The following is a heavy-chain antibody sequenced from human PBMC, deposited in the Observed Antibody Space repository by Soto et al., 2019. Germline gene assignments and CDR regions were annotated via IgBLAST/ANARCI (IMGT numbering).Heavy chain of an antibody. Sequence: ASVKVSCKASGYTFTAYYIHWVRQAPGQGLEWMGWINPNNGDTKYAQKFQGRVTMTRDTSISTAYMELGSLTSDDTAVYYCAREPGHCSGGSCYYGMDVWGQGTTVTVSS. J-gene: IGHJ6*02. CDR2: INPNNGDT. D-gene: IGHD2-15*01. V-gene: IGHV1-2*02. CDR3: AREPGHCSGGSCYYGMDV. CDR1: GYTFTAYY.